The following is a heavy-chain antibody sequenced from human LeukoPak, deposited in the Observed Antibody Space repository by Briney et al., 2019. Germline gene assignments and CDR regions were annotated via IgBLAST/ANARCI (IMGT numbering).Heavy chain of an antibody. V-gene: IGHV3-7*03. CDR2: IDYDGTGM. J-gene: IGHJ4*02. D-gene: IGHD4-17*01. CDR1: GFTFSSYA. Sequence: PGGSLRLSCAASGFTFSSYAMSWVRQVPGEGLEWVSYIDYDGTGMSYADSVKGRFTISRDNAKKTLYLEMRSLTVEDSAVYYCAGPYDYGDLSYWGQGSLVSVSS. CDR3: AGPYDYGDLSY.